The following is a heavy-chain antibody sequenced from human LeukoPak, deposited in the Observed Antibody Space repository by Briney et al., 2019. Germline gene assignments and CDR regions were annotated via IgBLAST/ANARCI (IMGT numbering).Heavy chain of an antibody. CDR1: GGSFSGYY. CDR3: ARGNVVVVAATRFFNISVWFDP. V-gene: IGHV4-34*01. J-gene: IGHJ5*02. Sequence: SETLSLTCAVYGGSFSGYYWSWIRQPPGKGLEWIGEINHSGSTNYNPSLKSRVTISVDTSKNQFSLKLSSVTAADTAVYYCARGNVVVVAATRFFNISVWFDPWGQGTLVTVSS. CDR2: INHSGST. D-gene: IGHD2-15*01.